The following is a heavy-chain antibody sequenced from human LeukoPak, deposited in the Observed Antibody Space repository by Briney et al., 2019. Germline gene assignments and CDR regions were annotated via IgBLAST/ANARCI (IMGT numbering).Heavy chain of an antibody. V-gene: IGHV3-21*01. CDR3: ASGVNYFDY. CDR1: GFTFSTYS. J-gene: IGHJ4*02. CDR2: ISSRSSYI. D-gene: IGHD3-3*01. Sequence: GGSLRLSCAASGFTFSTYSMKWVRQAPGKGLEWVSSISSRSSYIFYADSVKGRFTISRDNAKKSLYLQMNSLRAEDTAVYYCASGVNYFDYWGQGTLVTVSS.